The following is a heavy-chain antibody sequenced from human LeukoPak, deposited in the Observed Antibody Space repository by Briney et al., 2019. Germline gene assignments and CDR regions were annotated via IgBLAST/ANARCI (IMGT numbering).Heavy chain of an antibody. J-gene: IGHJ5*02. D-gene: IGHD3-9*01. CDR1: GGTFSSYA. CDR2: INSDNGNT. V-gene: IGHV1-3*04. CDR3: ARAPYDFLTGFSLNWFDP. Sequence: ASVTVSCKASGGTFSSYAISWVRQAPGQGLEWMGWINSDNGNTKYSQKFQGRVTITRDTSAYTAYMELRSLSSADTAVYFCARAPYDFLTGFSLNWFDPWGQGTLVTVSS.